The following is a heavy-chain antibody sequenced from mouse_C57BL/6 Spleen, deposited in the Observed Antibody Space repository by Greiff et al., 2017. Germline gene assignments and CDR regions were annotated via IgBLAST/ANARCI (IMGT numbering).Heavy chain of an antibody. Sequence: EVTLVESGGGLVQPGGSLKLSCAASGFTFSDYYMYWVRQTPEKRLEWVAYISNGGGSTYYPDTVKGRFTISRDNAKNTLYLQMSRLKSEDTAMYYCARPLTGRYFDVWGTGTTVTVSS. D-gene: IGHD4-1*01. J-gene: IGHJ1*03. V-gene: IGHV5-12*01. CDR3: ARPLTGRYFDV. CDR2: ISNGGGST. CDR1: GFTFSDYY.